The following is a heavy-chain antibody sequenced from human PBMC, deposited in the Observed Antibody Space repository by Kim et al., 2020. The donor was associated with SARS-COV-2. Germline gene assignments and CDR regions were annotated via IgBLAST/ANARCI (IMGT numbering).Heavy chain of an antibody. CDR1: GYTFTGYY. CDR3: ARDKSIIADIYNWFDP. Sequence: ASVKVSCKASGYTFTGYYMHWVRQAPGQGLEWMGWINPNSGGTNYAQKFQGRVTMTRDTSISTAYMELSRLRSDDTAVYYCARDKSIIADIYNWFDPWGQGTLVTVSS. CDR2: INPNSGGT. J-gene: IGHJ5*02. D-gene: IGHD6-13*01. V-gene: IGHV1-2*02.